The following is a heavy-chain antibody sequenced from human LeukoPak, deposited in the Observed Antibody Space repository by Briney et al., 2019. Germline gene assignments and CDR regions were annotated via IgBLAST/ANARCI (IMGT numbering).Heavy chain of an antibody. J-gene: IGHJ4*02. CDR3: AAAPIEMQQRGFDY. V-gene: IGHV1-58*01. Sequence: SVKVSCKASRFTFSHSALQWVRQARGQRLEWIGWIVVASGNTRYAQKFQERVTITRDMSTSTAYMELSSLRPEDTAVYYCAAAPIEMQQRGFDYWGQGSLVTVSS. CDR2: IVVASGNT. D-gene: IGHD5-24*01. CDR1: RFTFSHSA.